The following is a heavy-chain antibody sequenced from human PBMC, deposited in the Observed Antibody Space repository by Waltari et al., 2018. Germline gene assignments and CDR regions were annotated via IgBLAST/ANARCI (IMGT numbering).Heavy chain of an antibody. CDR1: GGSINNYF. V-gene: IGHV4-59*08. CDR3: ARWYSPGRYFGD. Sequence: QVQLQESGPGLVKPSETLSLTCSVSGGSINNYFWNWIRQSPGKGLQWIGYIRHTGFTKSKPPLKSRVTMAVDTAKSQFSLRLTSVSATDTAVYFCARWYSPGRYFGDWGQGTPVTVSS. D-gene: IGHD1-20*01. CDR2: IRHTGFT. J-gene: IGHJ4*02.